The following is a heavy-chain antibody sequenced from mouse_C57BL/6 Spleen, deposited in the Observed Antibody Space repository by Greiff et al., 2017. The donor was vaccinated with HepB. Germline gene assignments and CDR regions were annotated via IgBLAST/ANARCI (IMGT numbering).Heavy chain of an antibody. V-gene: IGHV5-4*01. Sequence: EVQGVESGGGLVKPGGSLKLSCAASGFTFSSYAMSWVRQTPEKRLEWVATISDGGSYTYYPDNVKGRFTISRDNAKNNLYLQMSQLKSEDTAMYYCASDEGGYDVGSWFAYWGQGTLVTVSA. CDR1: GFTFSSYA. J-gene: IGHJ3*01. CDR2: ISDGGSYT. CDR3: ASDEGGYDVGSWFAY. D-gene: IGHD2-2*01.